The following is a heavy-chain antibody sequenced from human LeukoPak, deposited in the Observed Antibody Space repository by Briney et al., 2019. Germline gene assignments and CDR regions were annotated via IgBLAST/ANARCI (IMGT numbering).Heavy chain of an antibody. CDR3: ARATGYNYDY. V-gene: IGHV3-11*04. CDR2: ISTGGSTE. D-gene: IGHD5-18*01. Sequence: GGSLRLSCAASGFTFSDYYMSWIRQAPGKGLEWVSFISTGGSTEYYADSVKGRFTISRDNAKKSLFLQMNSLRAEDTAVYYCARATGYNYDYWGQGTLVTASS. CDR1: GFTFSDYY. J-gene: IGHJ4*02.